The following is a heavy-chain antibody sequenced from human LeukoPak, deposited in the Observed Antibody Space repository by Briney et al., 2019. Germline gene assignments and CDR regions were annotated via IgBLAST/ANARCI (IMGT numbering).Heavy chain of an antibody. V-gene: IGHV3-48*03. D-gene: IGHD6-6*01. CDR2: ISSSGSTI. CDR3: TSLYSSSSRFSDY. CDR1: GFTFSSYE. J-gene: IGHJ4*02. Sequence: GGSLRLSCAASGFTFSSYEMNWVRQAPGKGLEWVSYISSSGSTIYYADSVKGRFTISRDNAKNSLYLQMNSLRAEDTAVYYCTSLYSSSSRFSDYWGQGTLVTVSS.